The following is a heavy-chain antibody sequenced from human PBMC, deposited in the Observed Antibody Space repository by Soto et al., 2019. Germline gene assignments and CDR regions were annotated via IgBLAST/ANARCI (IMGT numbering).Heavy chain of an antibody. V-gene: IGHV3-21*01. CDR2: ISSSSSYI. CDR3: ARPFLASSIAAAGPFAFVI. J-gene: IGHJ3*02. D-gene: IGHD6-13*01. Sequence: PGGSLRLSCAASGFTFSSYSMNWVRQAPGKGLEWVSSISSSSSYIYYADSVKGRFTISRDNAKNSLYLQMNSLRAEDTAVYYCARPFLASSIAAAGPFAFVIWGQGTKVTGSS. CDR1: GFTFSSYS.